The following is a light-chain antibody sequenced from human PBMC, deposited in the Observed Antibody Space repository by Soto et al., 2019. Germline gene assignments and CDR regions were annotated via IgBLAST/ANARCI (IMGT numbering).Light chain of an antibody. Sequence: QSVLTQPPSVSGAPGQRITISCTGSSANIGAGYDVHWYQQVPGTAPKLLIYGNTNRPSGVPDRFSGSKSGSSASLAITGLQAEEEAHYYGQSYGGSRSGVVFGGGTKLTPL. V-gene: IGLV1-40*01. CDR1: SANIGAGYD. J-gene: IGLJ2*01. CDR2: GNT. CDR3: QSYGGSRSGVV.